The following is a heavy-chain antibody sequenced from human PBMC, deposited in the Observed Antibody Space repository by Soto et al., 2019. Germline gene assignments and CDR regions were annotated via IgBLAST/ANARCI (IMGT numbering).Heavy chain of an antibody. J-gene: IGHJ6*02. Sequence: SETLSLTCTVSGGSISSGDYYWSWIRQPPGKGLEWIGYIYYSGSTYYNPSLKSRVTISVDTSKNQFSLKLSSVTAADTAVYYCARDRRVGTVTTKDYYYGMDVWGQGTTVTVSS. V-gene: IGHV4-30-4*01. CDR3: ARDRRVGTVTTKDYYYGMDV. D-gene: IGHD4-17*01. CDR2: IYYSGST. CDR1: GGSISSGDYY.